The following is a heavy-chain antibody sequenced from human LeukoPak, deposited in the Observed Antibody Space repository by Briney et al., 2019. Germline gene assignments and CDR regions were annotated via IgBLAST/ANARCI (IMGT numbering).Heavy chain of an antibody. D-gene: IGHD2-15*01. CDR1: GYTFTSYD. J-gene: IGHJ4*02. CDR3: ARWGGYCSGGSCYSAGFDY. V-gene: IGHV1-8*01. CDR2: MNPNSGNT. Sequence: ASVKVSCKASGYTFTSYDINWVRQATGQGREWMGWMNPNSGNTGYAQKFQGRVPMTRNTSISTAYMELSSLRSEDTAVYYCARWGGYCSGGSCYSAGFDYWGQGTLVTVSS.